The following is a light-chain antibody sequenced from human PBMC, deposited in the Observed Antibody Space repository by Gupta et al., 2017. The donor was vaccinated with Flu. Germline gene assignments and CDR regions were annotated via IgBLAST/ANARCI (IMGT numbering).Light chain of an antibody. J-gene: IGLJ2*01. CDR2: VDS. Sequence: QSALTQPASASGSPGPSITISCTGTSSDVGGYKHVSWYQQPAGQAPKLMIYVDSRRPAGVSNRCSGTKYGNTAALTTAGLQAEDEADYYCDADAGSSNHLVFGGGTKLTVL. V-gene: IGLV2-23*01. CDR1: SSDVGGYKH. CDR3: DADAGSSNHLV.